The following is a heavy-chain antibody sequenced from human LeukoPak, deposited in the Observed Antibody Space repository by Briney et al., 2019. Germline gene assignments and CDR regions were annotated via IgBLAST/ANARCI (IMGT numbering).Heavy chain of an antibody. J-gene: IGHJ4*02. D-gene: IGHD2-21*01. CDR1: GITFNNYA. Sequence: PGGSLRLSCVASGITFNNYAMSWVRQGPGMGLEWVLSISGAGGSTYYADSVKGRFTISRDNSKKTLYLEMSSLRAEGAAVYYCAINYSLDYWGQGTLVTVSS. CDR3: AINYSLDY. CDR2: ISGAGGST. V-gene: IGHV3-23*01.